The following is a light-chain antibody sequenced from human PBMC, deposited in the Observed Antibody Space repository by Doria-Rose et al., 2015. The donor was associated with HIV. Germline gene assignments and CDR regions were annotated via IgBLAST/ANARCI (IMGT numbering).Light chain of an antibody. CDR3: CSYAGSSTFVV. CDR2: EVS. CDR1: SSDVGSHNV. Sequence: LIQPASVSGFPGQSITISCTGTSSDVGSHNVVSWYQHHPGKAPKFMIYEVSKRPSGVSNRFSGSKSGNTASLTISGLQAEDEADYYCCSYAGSSTFVVFGGGTKLTVL. J-gene: IGLJ2*01. V-gene: IGLV2-23*02.